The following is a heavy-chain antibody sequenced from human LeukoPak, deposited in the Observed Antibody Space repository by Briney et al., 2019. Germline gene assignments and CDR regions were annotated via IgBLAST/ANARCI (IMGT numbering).Heavy chain of an antibody. D-gene: IGHD2-2*01. Sequence: GESLKISCKASGYRFTSYWIAWVRQMPGKGLEWMGIIYPDDSDTRYSPSFQGQVTISADKSITTAYLQWSSLKASDIGMYYCARLEPAALGDAFDIWGQGTMVTVSS. J-gene: IGHJ3*02. CDR1: GYRFTSYW. CDR3: ARLEPAALGDAFDI. V-gene: IGHV5-51*01. CDR2: IYPDDSDT.